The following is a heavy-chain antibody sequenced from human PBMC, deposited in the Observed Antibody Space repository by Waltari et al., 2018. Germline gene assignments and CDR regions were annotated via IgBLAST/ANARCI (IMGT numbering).Heavy chain of an antibody. V-gene: IGHV3-7*01. CDR2: IKQDGSEK. J-gene: IGHJ4*02. D-gene: IGHD5-12*01. Sequence: EVQLVESGGGLVQPGGSLRHSCAASGFTFISYWMSWVRQAPGKGLEWVANIKQDGSEKYYVDSVKGRFTISRDNAKNSLYLQMNSLRAEDTAVYYCARVSGSGYYRYWGQGTLVTVSS. CDR3: ARVSGSGYYRY. CDR1: GFTFISYW.